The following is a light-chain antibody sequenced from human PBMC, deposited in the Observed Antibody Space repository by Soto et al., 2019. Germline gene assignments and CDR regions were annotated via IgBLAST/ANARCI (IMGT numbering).Light chain of an antibody. CDR2: GAS. V-gene: IGKV3-20*01. Sequence: EIVLTQSPGTLSLSPGERATLSCRASQSVSSSYLAWYQQKPGQAPRLLIDGASSRATGIQDRFSGSGSGTEFTLTISRLEPEYFAVYYCQQYGISPRTFGQGTNLEIK. J-gene: IGKJ1*01. CDR1: QSVSSSY. CDR3: QQYGISPRT.